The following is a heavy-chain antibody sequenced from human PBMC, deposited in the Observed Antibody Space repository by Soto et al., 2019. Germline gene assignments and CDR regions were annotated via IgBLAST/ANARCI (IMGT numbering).Heavy chain of an antibody. Sequence: SETLSLTCTVSGYSISSGYYWGWIRQPPGKGLEWIGSIYHSGSTYYNPSLKSRVTISVDTSKNKFSLKLSSVTAADTAVYYCARERDGDPYYFDYWGQGTLVTVSS. V-gene: IGHV4-38-2*02. D-gene: IGHD7-27*01. CDR3: ARERDGDPYYFDY. CDR2: IYHSGST. J-gene: IGHJ4*02. CDR1: GYSISSGYY.